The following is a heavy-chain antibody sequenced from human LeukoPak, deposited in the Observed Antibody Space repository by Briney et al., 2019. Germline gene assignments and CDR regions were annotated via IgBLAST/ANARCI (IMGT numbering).Heavy chain of an antibody. Sequence: SETLSLTCTVSGGSISSHYWSWIRQPPGKGLEWIGHIYYSGSTNYNPSLKSRVTISVDTSKNQFSLKLSSVTAADTAVYYCAKASSGWSGRWFDPWGQGTLVTVSS. CDR3: AKASSGWSGRWFDP. V-gene: IGHV4-59*11. CDR1: GGSISSHY. CDR2: IYYSGST. D-gene: IGHD6-19*01. J-gene: IGHJ5*02.